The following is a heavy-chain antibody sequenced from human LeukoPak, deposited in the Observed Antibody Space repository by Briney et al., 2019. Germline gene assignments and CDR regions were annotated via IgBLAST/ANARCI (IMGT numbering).Heavy chain of an antibody. CDR3: AKFLPTHIVVANYYFDY. CDR1: GFTFSSYN. D-gene: IGHD2-21*01. V-gene: IGHV3-21*04. J-gene: IGHJ4*02. CDR2: ICGSGNYI. Sequence: PGGSLRLSCAASGFTFSSYNMNWVRQAPGKGLEWVSTICGSGNYIFYADSVKGRFTISRDNAKNSLYLQMNSLRAEDTAVYYCAKFLPTHIVVANYYFDYWGQGTLVTVSS.